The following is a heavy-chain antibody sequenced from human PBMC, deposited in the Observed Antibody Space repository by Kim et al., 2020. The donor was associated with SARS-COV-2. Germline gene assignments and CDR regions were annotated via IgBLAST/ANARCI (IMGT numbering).Heavy chain of an antibody. D-gene: IGHD3-10*01. CDR1: GGSISSGGYY. J-gene: IGHJ4*02. CDR3: AIGSITMVRGVSAHFDY. Sequence: SETLSLTCTVSGGSISSGGYYWSWIRQHPGKGLEWIGYIYYSGSTYYNPSLKSRVTISVDTSKNQFSLKLSSVTAADTAVYYCAIGSITMVRGVSAHFDYWGQGTLVTVSS. V-gene: IGHV4-31*03. CDR2: IYYSGST.